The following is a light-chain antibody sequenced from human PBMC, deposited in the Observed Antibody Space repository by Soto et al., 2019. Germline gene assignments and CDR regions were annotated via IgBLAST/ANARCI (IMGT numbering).Light chain of an antibody. CDR2: RTS. J-gene: IGKJ2*01. CDR1: QHVSSN. Sequence: EIVMTQSPATLSVSPGGSATLSCRASQHVSSNFAWYRQKPGQAPTLLIYRTSTRATGIPARFSGSASGTEFTLPISSLQSEDFAVYYCQQYNNWPYTFGQGTKLEIK. V-gene: IGKV3-15*01. CDR3: QQYNNWPYT.